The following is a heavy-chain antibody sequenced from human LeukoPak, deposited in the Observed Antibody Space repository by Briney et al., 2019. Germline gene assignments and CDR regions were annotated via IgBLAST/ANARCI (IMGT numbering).Heavy chain of an antibody. CDR3: ARGAYFYDSSGYNWYFDL. Sequence: AETLSLTCTASGGSISRYYWSWIRQPPGKGLEWIGYIYDSGSTNYNPSLKSRVTISVDTFKKQFSLNLSSVTAADTAVYYCARGAYFYDSSGYNWYFDLWGRGTLVTVSS. D-gene: IGHD3-22*01. V-gene: IGHV4-59*01. CDR2: IYDSGST. CDR1: GGSISRYY. J-gene: IGHJ2*01.